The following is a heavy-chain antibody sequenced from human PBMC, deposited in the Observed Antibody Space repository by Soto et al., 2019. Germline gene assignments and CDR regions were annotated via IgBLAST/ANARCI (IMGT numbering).Heavy chain of an antibody. Sequence: QVQLVQSGAEVKKPGSSVKVSCKASGGTFSSYAISWVRQAPGQGLEWMGGIIPIFGTAHYAQKFQGRVTITADESTSTAYMELSSLRSEDKAVYYFARDPSGSYLSIWFDPWGQGTLVTVSS. D-gene: IGHD1-26*01. CDR3: ARDPSGSYLSIWFDP. CDR2: IIPIFGTA. V-gene: IGHV1-69*01. CDR1: GGTFSSYA. J-gene: IGHJ5*02.